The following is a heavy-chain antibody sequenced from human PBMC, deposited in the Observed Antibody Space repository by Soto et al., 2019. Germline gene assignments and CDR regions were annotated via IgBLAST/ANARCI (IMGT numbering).Heavy chain of an antibody. J-gene: IGHJ4*02. Sequence: QVQLVESGGGVVQPGRSLRLSCVASGFSFKDHGMHWVRQAPGKGPEWVAVIWYDSSNKYYGDSVKGRFTISRDNSKNNLFLQMNSLRLEATGLYYCARGSGVVAATPFDYWGQGALVTVSS. CDR1: GFSFKDHG. D-gene: IGHD2-15*01. CDR3: ARGSGVVAATPFDY. CDR2: IWYDSSNK. V-gene: IGHV3-33*01.